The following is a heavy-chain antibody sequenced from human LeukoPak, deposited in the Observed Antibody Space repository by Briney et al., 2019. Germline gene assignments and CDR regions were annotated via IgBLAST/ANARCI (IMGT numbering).Heavy chain of an antibody. D-gene: IGHD6-19*01. CDR3: ARADSNGWISDY. J-gene: IGHJ4*02. V-gene: IGHV3-20*01. CDR2: INWNGGST. CDR1: GFPFNDHG. Sequence: PGGSLRLSCAASGFPFNDHGMIWVRQASGKGLEWVSGINWNGGSTGYADSVKGRFTISRDNAKNSLYLQMNNLRAEDTALYHCARADSNGWISDYWGQGTLVTVSS.